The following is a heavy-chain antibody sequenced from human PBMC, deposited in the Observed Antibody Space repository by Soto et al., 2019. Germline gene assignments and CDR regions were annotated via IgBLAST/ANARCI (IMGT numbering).Heavy chain of an antibody. CDR3: ASNNEQLVPYYFDY. Sequence: EVQLVESGGGLVQPGGSLRLSCAASGFTFSSYWMSWVRQAPGKGREWGANIKQDGSEKYYVDSVKGRFTISIDNAKNSLYLQMNSLRAEYSAVYYCASNNEQLVPYYFDYWGQGTLVTVSS. V-gene: IGHV3-7*01. J-gene: IGHJ4*02. CDR2: IKQDGSEK. D-gene: IGHD6-6*01. CDR1: GFTFSSYW.